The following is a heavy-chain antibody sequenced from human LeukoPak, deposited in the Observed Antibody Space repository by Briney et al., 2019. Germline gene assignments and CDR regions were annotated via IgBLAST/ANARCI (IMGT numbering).Heavy chain of an antibody. J-gene: IGHJ4*02. CDR1: GYTFTGYY. Sequence: ASVKVSCKASGYTFTGYYMHWVRQAPGQGLEWMGWINPNSGGTNYAQKFQGRVTMTRDTSISTAYMELSRLRSDDTAVYYCARVGCSSTSCYTPDYWGQGTLVTVSS. CDR2: INPNSGGT. V-gene: IGHV1-2*02. CDR3: ARVGCSSTSCYTPDY. D-gene: IGHD2-2*02.